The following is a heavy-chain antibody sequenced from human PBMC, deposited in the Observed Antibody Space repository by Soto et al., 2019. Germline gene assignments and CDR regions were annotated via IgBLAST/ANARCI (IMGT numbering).Heavy chain of an antibody. V-gene: IGHV4-39*02. CDR3: VRDPSIVV. D-gene: IGHD1-26*01. CDR2: IFYNGDT. CDR1: NGSINSTNKY. Sequence: ESLSGTFSVFNGSINSTNKYWGWIRQPPGMGLEWVGSIFYNGDTYYNPSLKSRVTISVDTARNKFSLKMTSVTAADTAVYYCVRDPSIVVWGQGTLAPVSS. J-gene: IGHJ4*02.